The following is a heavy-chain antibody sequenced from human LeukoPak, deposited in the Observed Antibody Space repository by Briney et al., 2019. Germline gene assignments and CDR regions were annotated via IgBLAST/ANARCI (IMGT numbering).Heavy chain of an antibody. J-gene: IGHJ4*02. D-gene: IGHD3/OR15-3a*01. CDR3: ARQTGSGLFILP. V-gene: IGHV4-39*01. CDR1: GVSISSSNSY. Sequence: SETLSLTCTVSGVSISSSNSYWGWIRQPPGKGLEGIGRIYYSGNTYYNASLKSQVSISINTSKNRFSLKLTSVTAANTAVYYCARQTGSGLFILPGGQGTLVTVSS. CDR2: IYYSGNT.